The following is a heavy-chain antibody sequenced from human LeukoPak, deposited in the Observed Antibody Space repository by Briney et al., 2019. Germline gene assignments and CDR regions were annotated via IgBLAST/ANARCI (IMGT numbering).Heavy chain of an antibody. CDR2: ISYDGSNK. D-gene: IGHD3-3*01. CDR3: AREGGTNYDFWSGYHPLDY. CDR1: GFTFSSYA. Sequence: PGGSLRLSCATSGFTFSSYAMHWVRQAPGKGLEWVAVISYDGSNKYYADSVKGRFTISRDNSKNTLYPQMNSLRAEDTAVYYCAREGGTNYDFWSGYHPLDYWGQGTLVTVSS. J-gene: IGHJ4*02. V-gene: IGHV3-30*01.